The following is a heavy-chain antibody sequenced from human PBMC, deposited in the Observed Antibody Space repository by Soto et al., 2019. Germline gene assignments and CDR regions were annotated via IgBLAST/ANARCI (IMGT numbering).Heavy chain of an antibody. J-gene: IGHJ4*02. CDR2: INSDGSST. CDR3: AVAVAGPTAIGY. Sequence: EVQLVESGGGLVQPGGSLRLSCAASGFTFSSYWMHWVRQAPGKGLVWVSRINSDGSSTSYADSVKGRFTISRDNSKNTPYLQMNSLRADDTAVYSCAVAVAGPTAIGYWGQGTLFTVSS. CDR1: GFTFSSYW. V-gene: IGHV3-74*01. D-gene: IGHD6-19*01.